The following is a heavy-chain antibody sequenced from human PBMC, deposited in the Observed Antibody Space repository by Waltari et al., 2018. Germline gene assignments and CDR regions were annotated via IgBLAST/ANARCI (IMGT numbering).Heavy chain of an antibody. CDR2: INHSGST. J-gene: IGHJ4*02. Sequence: QVQLQQWGAGLLKPSETLSLTCAVYGGSFSGYYWSWIRQPPGKGLEWIGEINHSGSTNYNPSLKSRVTISVDTSKNQFSLKLSSVTAADTAVYYCAGVHSSSSTFPLDYWGQGTLVTVSS. CDR1: GGSFSGYY. CDR3: AGVHSSSSTFPLDY. D-gene: IGHD6-6*01. V-gene: IGHV4-34*01.